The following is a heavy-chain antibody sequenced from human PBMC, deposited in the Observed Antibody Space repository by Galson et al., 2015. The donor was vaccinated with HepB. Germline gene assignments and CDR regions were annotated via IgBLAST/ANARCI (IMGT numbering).Heavy chain of an antibody. J-gene: IGHJ6*02. D-gene: IGHD4/OR15-4a*01. CDR1: GFTFGSYG. V-gene: IGHV3-33*01. CDR3: ARGGAAPYYCYGMDV. CDR2: IWYGGSNK. Sequence: SLRLSCAASGFTFGSYGMHWVRQAPGKGLEWGAGIWYGGSNKYCADSVKGRFTISRDNSKNTLYLQMNSLRAEDTAVYYCARGGAAPYYCYGMDVWGQGTTVTVSS.